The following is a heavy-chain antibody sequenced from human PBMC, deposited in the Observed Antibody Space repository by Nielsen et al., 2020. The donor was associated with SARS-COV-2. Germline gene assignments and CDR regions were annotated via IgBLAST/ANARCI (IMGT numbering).Heavy chain of an antibody. J-gene: IGHJ3*02. D-gene: IGHD3-22*01. V-gene: IGHV4-59*01. CDR3: ARDGYYDSSGCYYREAFDI. CDR2: IYYSGST. Sequence: WIRQPPGKGLEWIGYIYYSGSTNYNPSLKSRVTISVDTSKNHVSLKLSSVTAADTAVYYCARDGYYDSSGCYYREAFDIWGPGTMVTVSS.